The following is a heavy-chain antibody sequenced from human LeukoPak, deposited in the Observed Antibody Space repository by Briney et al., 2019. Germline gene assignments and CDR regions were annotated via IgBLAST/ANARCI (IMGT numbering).Heavy chain of an antibody. CDR1: GYSLTSYW. V-gene: IGHV5-51*01. D-gene: IGHD6-13*01. J-gene: IGHJ4*02. CDR3: GRGKQQLVELDY. CDR2: IYPVDSDT. Sequence: ESLKISLKGFGYSLTSYWIAWVRQMPRKGLEGIGIIYPVDSDTRYSPSFQGQVTISADKSISTAYLQWSSLKASDTALYYCGRGKQQLVELDYWGQGTLVTVSS.